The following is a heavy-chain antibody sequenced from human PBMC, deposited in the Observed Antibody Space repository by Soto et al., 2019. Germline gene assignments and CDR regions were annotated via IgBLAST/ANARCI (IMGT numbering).Heavy chain of an antibody. J-gene: IGHJ6*02. CDR2: ISGYNGHT. V-gene: IGHV1-18*01. CDR1: GYTFTTYG. Sequence: QVQLVQSGAEVRKPGASVKVSCKASGYTFTTYGISWVRQAPGQGLEWMGWISGYNGHTKYAQKFQGRVTMTTDTPTSQVYMDLRSLRSDDTAVYYCAREGEMPYYYYGLDVWGQGTTVTVSS. CDR3: AREGEMPYYYYGLDV. D-gene: IGHD3-16*01.